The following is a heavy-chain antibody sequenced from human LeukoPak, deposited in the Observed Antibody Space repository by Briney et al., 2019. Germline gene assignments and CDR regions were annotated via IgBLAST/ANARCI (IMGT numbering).Heavy chain of an antibody. J-gene: IGHJ6*03. CDR1: GYTFSNFD. V-gene: IGHV1-8*02. CDR3: ARSRRGHYMDV. CDR2: MNPGSGDT. Sequence: GASVKVSCKASGYTFSNFDVNWVRQAPGQGLEWMAWMNPGSGDTGYEGRFQARLTMSSNTSITTASMELRSLTSDDTAVYYCARSRRGHYMDVWGKGTTVIVSS.